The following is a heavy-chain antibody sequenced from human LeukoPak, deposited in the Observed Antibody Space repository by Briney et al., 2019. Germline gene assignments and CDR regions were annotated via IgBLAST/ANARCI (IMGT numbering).Heavy chain of an antibody. CDR2: IYSSGST. CDR1: GGSTSGYY. V-gene: IGHV4-4*07. J-gene: IGHJ4*02. D-gene: IGHD1-20*01. CDR3: ARVRGNWYFDY. Sequence: SETLSLTCTVSGGSTSGYYWSWIRQPAGHGLEWIGRIYSSGSTNYNPSLKSRVTMSVDTSKNQFSLKLSSVTAADTAVYYCARVRGNWYFDYWGQGILVAVSS.